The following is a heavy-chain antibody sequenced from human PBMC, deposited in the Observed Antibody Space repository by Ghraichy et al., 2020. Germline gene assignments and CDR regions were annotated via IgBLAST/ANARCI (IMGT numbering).Heavy chain of an antibody. V-gene: IGHV3-33*01. D-gene: IGHD3-3*01. CDR3: ATDHGGGVVGIDY. J-gene: IGHJ4*02. CDR1: GFTFSSYG. Sequence: LSLTCAASGFTFSSYGMHWVRQAPGKGLEWVAVIWYDGSSEYYADSVKGRFTISRANSKNTLYLQMTSLRAEDTAVYYGATDHGGGVVGIDYWGQGTLVTVSS. CDR2: IWYDGSSE.